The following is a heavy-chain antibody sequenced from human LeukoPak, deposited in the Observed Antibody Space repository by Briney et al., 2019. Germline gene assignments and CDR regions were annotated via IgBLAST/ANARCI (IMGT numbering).Heavy chain of an antibody. CDR2: IIPIFGTA. D-gene: IGHD3-22*01. J-gene: IGHJ6*03. CDR1: GGTFSSYA. V-gene: IGHV1-69*05. Sequence: SVKVSCKASGGTFSSYAISWVRQAPGQGREWMGRIIPIFGTANYAQKFQGRVTITTDESTSTAYLELSSLRSEDTAVYYCARVVDYYDSSGRSPKDNYYYYMDVWGKGTTVTVSS. CDR3: ARVVDYYDSSGRSPKDNYYYYMDV.